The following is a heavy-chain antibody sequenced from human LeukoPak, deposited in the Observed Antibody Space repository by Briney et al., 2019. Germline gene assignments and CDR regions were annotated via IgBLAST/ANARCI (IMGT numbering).Heavy chain of an antibody. CDR1: GGSISSSSYY. D-gene: IGHD3-22*01. V-gene: IGHV4-61*01. J-gene: IGHJ6*03. CDR2: IYYSGST. Sequence: PSETLSLTCTVSGGSISSSSYYWGWIRQPPGKGLEWIGYIYYSGSTNYNPSLKSRVTISVDTSKNQFSLKLSSVTAADTAVYYCARDRDYYDSSGYRYYYMDVWGKGTTVTISS. CDR3: ARDRDYYDSSGYRYYYMDV.